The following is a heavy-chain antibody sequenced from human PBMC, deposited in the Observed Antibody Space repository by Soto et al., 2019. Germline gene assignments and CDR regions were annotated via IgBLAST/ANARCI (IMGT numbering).Heavy chain of an antibody. CDR1: GGPISSYY. Sequence: SETLSLTCTVSGGPISSYYWSWIRQPPGKGLEWIGYIYYSGSTNYNPSLKSRVTISVDTSKNQFSLKLSSVTAADTAVYYCARGGVVVAALLDYWGQGTLVTVSS. CDR3: ARGGVVVAALLDY. CDR2: IYYSGST. J-gene: IGHJ4*02. V-gene: IGHV4-59*01. D-gene: IGHD2-15*01.